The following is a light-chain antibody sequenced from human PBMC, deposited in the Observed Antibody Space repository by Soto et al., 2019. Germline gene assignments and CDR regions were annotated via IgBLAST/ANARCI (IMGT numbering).Light chain of an antibody. Sequence: AIQLTQSPSSLSASVGDRVTITCRASQGINSALSWYQQKPGKAPKLLIYDASSLESVVPSRFPGSGSGTDFTLTTSSLQPEDFATYYSHQFTSYPLTFGGGTKVEIK. CDR2: DAS. CDR3: HQFTSYPLT. CDR1: QGINSA. J-gene: IGKJ4*01. V-gene: IGKV1-13*02.